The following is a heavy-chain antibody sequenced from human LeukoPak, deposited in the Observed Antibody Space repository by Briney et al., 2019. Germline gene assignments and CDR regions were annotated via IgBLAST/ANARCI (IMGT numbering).Heavy chain of an antibody. Sequence: ASVKVSCKASEGTFNNYAISWVRQAPGKGLEWMGGFDPEDGETIYAQKFQGRVTMTEDTSTDTAYMELSSLRSEDTAVYYCATIWDYSGGWGQGTLVTVSS. V-gene: IGHV1-24*01. D-gene: IGHD1-7*01. J-gene: IGHJ4*02. CDR3: ATIWDYSGG. CDR1: EGTFNNYA. CDR2: FDPEDGET.